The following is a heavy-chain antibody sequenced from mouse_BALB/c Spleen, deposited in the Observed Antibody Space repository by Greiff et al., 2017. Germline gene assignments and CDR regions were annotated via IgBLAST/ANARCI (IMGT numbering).Heavy chain of an antibody. Sequence: DVHLVESGGGLVKPGGSLKLSCAASGFTFSSYAMSWVRQTPEKRLEWVATISSGGSYTYYPDSVKGRFTISRDNAKNTLYLQMSSLRSEDTAMYYCARKDGYYFDYWGQGTTLTVSS. CDR1: GFTFSSYA. V-gene: IGHV5-9-3*01. CDR3: ARKDGYYFDY. J-gene: IGHJ2*01. D-gene: IGHD2-3*01. CDR2: ISSGGSYT.